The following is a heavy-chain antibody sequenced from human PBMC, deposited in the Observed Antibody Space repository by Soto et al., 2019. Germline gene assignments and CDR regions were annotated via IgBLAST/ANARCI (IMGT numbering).Heavy chain of an antibody. J-gene: IGHJ4*02. D-gene: IGHD4-17*01. CDR1: GFSFSTYW. CDR2: INTAGTTT. CDR3: ARGGGDYGEDLDY. V-gene: IGHV3-74*01. Sequence: ELQLVESGGGLVQPGGSLRLSCVAAGFSFSTYWMHWVRQAPGKGLVWVSRINTAGTTTPYADSVTGRFTISRDNAKNTLYLQMNSLRAEDTAVYYFARGGGDYGEDLDYWGQGALVTVSS.